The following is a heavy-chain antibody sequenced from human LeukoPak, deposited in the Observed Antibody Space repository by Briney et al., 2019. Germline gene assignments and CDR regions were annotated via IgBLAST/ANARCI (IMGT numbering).Heavy chain of an antibody. V-gene: IGHV3-21*01. CDR3: AVSYDFWSGYTH. Sequence: GGSLRLSCAASGFTFSSYSMNWVRQAQGKGLEWVSSISSSSSYIHYADSVKGRFTISRDNAKNSLYLQMNSLRAEDTAVYYCAVSYDFWSGYTHWGQGTLVTVSS. D-gene: IGHD3-3*01. CDR1: GFTFSSYS. J-gene: IGHJ4*02. CDR2: ISSSSSYI.